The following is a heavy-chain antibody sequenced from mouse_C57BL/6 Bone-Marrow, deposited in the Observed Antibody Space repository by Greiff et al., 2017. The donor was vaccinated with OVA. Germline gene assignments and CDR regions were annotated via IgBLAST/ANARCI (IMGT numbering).Heavy chain of an antibody. CDR2: INPNNGGT. D-gene: IGHD2-4*01. CDR1: GYTFTDYY. CDR3: ARWVSVYYDYDDWYFDV. V-gene: IGHV1-26*01. J-gene: IGHJ1*03. Sequence: EVQLQQSGPELVKPGASVKISCKASGYTFTDYYMNWVKQSHGKSLEWIGDINPNNGGTSYNQKFKGKATLTVDKSSSTAYMELRSLTSEDSAVYYCARWVSVYYDYDDWYFDVWGTGTTVTVSS.